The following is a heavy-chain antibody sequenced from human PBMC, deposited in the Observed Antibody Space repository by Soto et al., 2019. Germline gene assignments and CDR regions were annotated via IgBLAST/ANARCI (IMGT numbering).Heavy chain of an antibody. V-gene: IGHV1-69*06. CDR2: IIPIFGTA. CDR1: GGTFSSYA. D-gene: IGHD2-2*01. Sequence: ASVKVSCKASGGTFSSYAISWVRQAPGQGLEWMGGIIPIFGTANYAQKFQGRVTITADKSTSTAYMELSSLRSEDTAVYYCARRAGTDIVVVPAGGMDVWGQGTTVTVSS. J-gene: IGHJ6*02. CDR3: ARRAGTDIVVVPAGGMDV.